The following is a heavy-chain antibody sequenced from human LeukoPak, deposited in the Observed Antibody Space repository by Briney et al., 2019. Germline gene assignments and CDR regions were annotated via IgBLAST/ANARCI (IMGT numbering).Heavy chain of an antibody. CDR1: GFTVSSNY. D-gene: IGHD2-8*02. V-gene: IGHV3-66*01. J-gene: IGHJ6*02. Sequence: GGSLRLSCAASGFTVSSNYMSWVRQAPGKGLEWVSIIYTGATTYYADSVKGRFTLSRDNSKNTLYLQMNSLRAEDTALYYCTRVQAGRSGLMDVWGRGTTVTVSS. CDR2: IYTGATT. CDR3: TRVQAGRSGLMDV.